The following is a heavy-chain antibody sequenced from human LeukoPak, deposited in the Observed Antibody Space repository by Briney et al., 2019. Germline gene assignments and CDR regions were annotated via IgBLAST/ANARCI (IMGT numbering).Heavy chain of an antibody. D-gene: IGHD5-18*01. V-gene: IGHV3-53*01. CDR1: GFTVSSNY. CDR2: IYSGGST. CDR3: ARIGVVQLWLYFDY. Sequence: PGGSLRLSCAASGFTVSSNYMSWVRQAPGKGLEGVSVIYSGGSTYYSDSVKGRITISRDNSKNTLYLQMNSLRAEDTAVYYCARIGVVQLWLYFDYWGQGTLVTVSS. J-gene: IGHJ4*02.